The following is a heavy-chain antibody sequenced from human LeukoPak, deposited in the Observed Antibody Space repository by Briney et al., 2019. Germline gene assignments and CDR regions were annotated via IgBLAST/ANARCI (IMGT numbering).Heavy chain of an antibody. J-gene: IGHJ5*01. CDR3: AKDLYDYGEYSFLDS. D-gene: IGHD4/OR15-4a*01. Sequence: GGSLRLSCAASGFTFSNYALTWVRQAPGKGLEWVSTISGSGGTYYSDSVKGRFTISRDNAKDTLFLQMSSLRAEDTAFYYCAKDLYDYGEYSFLDSWGQGTLVTVSS. CDR1: GFTFSNYA. V-gene: IGHV3-23*01. CDR2: ISGSGGT.